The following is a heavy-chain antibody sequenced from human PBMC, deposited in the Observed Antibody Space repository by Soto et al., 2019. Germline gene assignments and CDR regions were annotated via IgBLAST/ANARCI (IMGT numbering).Heavy chain of an antibody. J-gene: IGHJ6*03. CDR3: AGPYYDMDV. CDR2: INKDGGET. CDR1: GGTLSRYW. Sequence: EVQLVESGGGLVQPGGSLRLSCAASGGTLSRYWMSWVRQAPGKGLESVANINKDGGETYYVDSVKGRFTISRDNAKNSVYLQMNSLRVEDTAVYYCAGPYYDMDVWGKGTTVIVSS. V-gene: IGHV3-7*01.